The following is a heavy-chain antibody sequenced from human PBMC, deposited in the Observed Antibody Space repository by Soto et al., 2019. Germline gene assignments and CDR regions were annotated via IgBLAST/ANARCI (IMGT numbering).Heavy chain of an antibody. CDR2: MTSDGRTI. V-gene: IGHV3-74*03. Sequence: LRLSCAASGFTFGNYWMHWVRQAPGKGPEWVSRMTSDGRTIQYADSVKGRFTVSRDNAKNTMYLQMDSLRAEDTAVYYCARAEVDYWGPGTLVPVSP. CDR1: GFTFGNYW. J-gene: IGHJ4*02. CDR3: ARAEVDY.